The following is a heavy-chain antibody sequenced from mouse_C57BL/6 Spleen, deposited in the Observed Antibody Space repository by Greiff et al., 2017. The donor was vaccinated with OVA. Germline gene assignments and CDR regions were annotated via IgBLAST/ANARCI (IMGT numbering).Heavy chain of an antibody. V-gene: IGHV5-4*01. J-gene: IGHJ4*01. CDR1: GFTFSSYA. Sequence: EVHLVESGGGLVKPGGSLKLSCAASGFTFSSYAMSWVRQTPEKRLEWVATISDGGSYTYYPDNVKGRFTISRDNAKNNLYLQMSHLKSEDTAMYYCARDHLSYAMDYWGQGTSVTVSS. CDR3: ARDHLSYAMDY. CDR2: ISDGGSYT.